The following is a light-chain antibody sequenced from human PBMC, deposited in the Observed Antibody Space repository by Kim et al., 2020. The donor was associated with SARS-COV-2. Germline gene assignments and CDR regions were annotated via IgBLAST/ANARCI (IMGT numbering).Light chain of an antibody. CDR1: SSDVGCSNY. J-gene: IGLJ2*01. V-gene: IGLV2-14*03. CDR3: SSYTSSSTLV. Sequence: GQSITISCTETSSDVGCSNYVSWYQRHPVKAPKLMIYDVSNRPSGVSNRFSGSKSGNTASLTISGLQAEDEADYYCSSYTSSSTLVFGGGTQLTVL. CDR2: DVS.